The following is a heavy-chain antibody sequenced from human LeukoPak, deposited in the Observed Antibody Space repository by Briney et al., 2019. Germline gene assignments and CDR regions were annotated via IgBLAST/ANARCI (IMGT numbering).Heavy chain of an antibody. J-gene: IGHJ5*02. Sequence: ASVKVSCKASGYTFTSYDINWVRQATGQGLEWMGWMNPKSGNTGYAQKFQGRVTMTRDTSISTAYMELSSLRSEDTAVYYCASSETAIGWFDPWGQGTLVTVSS. CDR2: MNPKSGNT. V-gene: IGHV1-8*01. D-gene: IGHD5-18*01. CDR1: GYTFTSYD. CDR3: ASSETAIGWFDP.